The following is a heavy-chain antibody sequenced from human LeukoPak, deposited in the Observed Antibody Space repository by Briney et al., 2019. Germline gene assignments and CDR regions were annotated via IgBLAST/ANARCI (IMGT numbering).Heavy chain of an antibody. CDR2: MNPNSGNT. CDR1: GYTFTSYD. J-gene: IGHJ3*02. V-gene: IGHV1-8*03. D-gene: IGHD6-19*01. CDR3: VREVAVAGFEAFDI. Sequence: ASVKVSCKASGYTFTSYDINWVRQATGQGLEWMGWMNPNSGNTGYAQKFQGRVTITRNTSISTAYMELSSLRSEDTAVYYCVREVAVAGFEAFDIWGQGTMVTVSS.